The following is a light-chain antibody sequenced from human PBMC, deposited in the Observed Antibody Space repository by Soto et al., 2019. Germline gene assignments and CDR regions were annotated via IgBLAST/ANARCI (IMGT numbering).Light chain of an antibody. J-gene: IGKJ4*01. CDR3: QQYNSWPLT. CDR2: DAS. V-gene: IGKV3-11*01. Sequence: EIVLTQSPATLSLSPGERATLSCRASQSVSSYLAWHQQKPGQAPRLLIYDASNRATGIPARFSGSGSGTDFTLTISSLEPEDFAVYYCQQYNSWPLTFGGGTKVDIK. CDR1: QSVSSY.